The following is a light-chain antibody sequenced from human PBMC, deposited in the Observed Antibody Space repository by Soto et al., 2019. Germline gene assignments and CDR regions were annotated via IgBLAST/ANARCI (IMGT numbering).Light chain of an antibody. CDR1: QSVATSQ. CDR3: QQFASSPRT. V-gene: IGKV3-20*01. J-gene: IGKJ1*01. CDR2: GAS. Sequence: ESVLTQSPGTLSLSPGERSTLFCMASQSVATSQLAWYQQKPGQAPRLLIGASSRATGVPDRFIASGSGTDFTLTISRLEPEDFAVYYCQQFASSPRTFGRGTKVDIK.